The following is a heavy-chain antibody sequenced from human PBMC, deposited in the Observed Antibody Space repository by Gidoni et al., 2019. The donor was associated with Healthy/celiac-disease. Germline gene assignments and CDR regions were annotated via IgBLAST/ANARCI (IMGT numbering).Heavy chain of an antibody. CDR3: ARSGGDIAVAGRGYFDY. CDR2: IYTSGST. V-gene: IGHV4-61*02. CDR1: GASISSGGSY. J-gene: IGHJ4*02. Sequence: QVQLQESGPGLVKPSQTLSLTCTVSGASISSGGSYWSWIRQPAGKGLEWIGRIYTSGSTNYNPSLKSRVTRSVDTSKSQFSLKLSSVTAADTAVYYCARSGGDIAVAGRGYFDYWGQGTLVTVSS. D-gene: IGHD6-19*01.